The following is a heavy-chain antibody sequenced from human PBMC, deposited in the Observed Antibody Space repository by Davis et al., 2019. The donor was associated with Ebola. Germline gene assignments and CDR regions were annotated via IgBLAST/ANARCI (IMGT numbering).Heavy chain of an antibody. CDR1: GYTFTSYV. J-gene: IGHJ4*02. CDR3: ARGRAVADY. V-gene: IGHV7-4-1*02. Sequence: ASVKVSCKTSGYTFTSYVMNWVRQAPGQGLEWMGWINTNTGKPTYARDFTGRFVFSLDTSVGTAYLQISSLKTEDTAVYYCARGRAVADYWGQGTLVTVSS. D-gene: IGHD6-19*01. CDR2: INTNTGKP.